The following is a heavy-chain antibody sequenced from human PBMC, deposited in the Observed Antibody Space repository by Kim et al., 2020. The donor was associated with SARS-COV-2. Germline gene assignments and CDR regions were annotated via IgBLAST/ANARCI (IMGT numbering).Heavy chain of an antibody. CDR3: VREGASTAFDF. CDR2: IASSGDTI. Sequence: GGSLRLSCVASGFSFSSYEMNWVRQAPGKGLEWISYIASSGDTIHQAVSVQGRFSVSRDNAKNSLFLEMNSLRVDDTAVYYCVREGASTAFDFWGQGTIVIVSS. CDR1: GFSFSSYE. J-gene: IGHJ3*01. D-gene: IGHD3-16*01. V-gene: IGHV3-48*03.